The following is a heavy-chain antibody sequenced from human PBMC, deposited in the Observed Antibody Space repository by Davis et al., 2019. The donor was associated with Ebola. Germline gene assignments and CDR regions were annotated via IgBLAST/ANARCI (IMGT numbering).Heavy chain of an antibody. D-gene: IGHD3-3*01. V-gene: IGHV3-48*04. CDR3: ARVGYDFWSGYYYYGMDV. CDR2: IRSSSSSI. CDR1: GFTFSSYS. Sequence: PGGSLRLSCAASGFTFSSYSMNWVRQAPGKGLEWVSYIRSSSSSIYYADSVKGRFTISRDNAKNSLYLQMNSLRAEDTAVYYCARVGYDFWSGYYYYGMDVWGQGTTVTVSS. J-gene: IGHJ6*02.